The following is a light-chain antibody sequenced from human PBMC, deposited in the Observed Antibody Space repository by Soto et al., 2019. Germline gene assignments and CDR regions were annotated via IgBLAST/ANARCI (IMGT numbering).Light chain of an antibody. Sequence: DIQMTQSPSTLSASVGDRVSITCRASQTITTWLAWYQQKPGKAPKLLIYDASTLETGVPSRFSGSGSGAEFTLTISSLQPDDFATYYCQQYDTFNTFGQGTKLEI. J-gene: IGKJ2*01. CDR2: DAS. V-gene: IGKV1-5*01. CDR3: QQYDTFNT. CDR1: QTITTW.